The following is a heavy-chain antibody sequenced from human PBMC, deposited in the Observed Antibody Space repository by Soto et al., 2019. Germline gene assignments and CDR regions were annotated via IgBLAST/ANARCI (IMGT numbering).Heavy chain of an antibody. Sequence: EVQLVESGGGLVQPGRSLRLSCAGSGFTLSDYYIDWVRQAPGKGLEWVGRSRDKGNSYSTDYAASVKGRFTISRDASKNSLYLQMYSLKTEDTALYYCTRSITGTTSFDYWGQGTLVTVSS. J-gene: IGHJ4*02. CDR3: TRSITGTTSFDY. V-gene: IGHV3-72*01. CDR1: GFTLSDYY. D-gene: IGHD1-7*01. CDR2: SRDKGNSYST.